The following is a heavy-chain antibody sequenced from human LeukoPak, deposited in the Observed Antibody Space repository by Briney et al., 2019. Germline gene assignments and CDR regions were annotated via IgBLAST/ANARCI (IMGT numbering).Heavy chain of an antibody. CDR2: LNPKSGDT. V-gene: IGHV1-8*01. CDR1: GYTFTSYD. D-gene: IGHD1-1*01. CDR3: ARGTALASPLEY. J-gene: IGHJ4*02. Sequence: ASVKVSCKASGYTFTSYDINWVRQAPGQGLEWMGRLNPKSGDTGYAQKFQGRVAMSRDTSITTAYMEVSGLTSDDTAVYYCARGTALASPLEYWGQGTLVIVSS.